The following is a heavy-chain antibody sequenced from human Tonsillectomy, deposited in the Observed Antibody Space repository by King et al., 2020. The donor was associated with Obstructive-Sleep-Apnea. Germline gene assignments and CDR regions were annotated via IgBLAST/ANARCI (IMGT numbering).Heavy chain of an antibody. CDR3: ARGLRGGEAWGYYFDY. CDR2: ISYDGSNK. J-gene: IGHJ4*02. V-gene: IGHV3-30*04. CDR1: GFTFSSYG. Sequence: VQLVESGGGLVQPGGSLRLSCAASGFTFSSYGMRWVRQAPGKGLEWVAVISYDGSNKYYPDSVKGRFTISRDNSKNTLDLQMNSLRAEDTAVYYCARGLRGGEAWGYYFDYWGQGTLVTVSS. D-gene: IGHD7-27*01.